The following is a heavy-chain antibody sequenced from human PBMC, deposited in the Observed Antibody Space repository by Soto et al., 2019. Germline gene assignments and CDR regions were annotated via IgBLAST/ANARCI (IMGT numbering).Heavy chain of an antibody. V-gene: IGHV4-39*02. J-gene: IGHJ5*02. CDR2: IYYSGSS. D-gene: IGHD3-22*01. CDR3: VRDGTYYYDSSGYYYNWFDP. CDR1: GGSISSRSYS. Sequence: SETLSLTCSVSGGSISSRSYSWGWIRQPPGKGLEWIVTIYYSGSSNYDPSLKSRVTISVDTSKNQFSLKLSSVTAADTAVYYCVRDGTYYYDSSGYYYNWFDPWGQGTLVTVS.